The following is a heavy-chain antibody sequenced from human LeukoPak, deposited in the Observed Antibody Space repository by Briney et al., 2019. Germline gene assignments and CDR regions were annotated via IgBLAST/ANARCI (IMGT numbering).Heavy chain of an antibody. CDR3: ALQPGIMMTDGRVVDY. D-gene: IGHD3-16*01. CDR2: IDLADSDI. J-gene: IGHJ4*02. Sequence: GASLKISCQGSGYNFTTYWSGWVRQMPGKGLEWMGIIDLADSDIIYSPSFQGQVTMSADKSINTAYLQWSSLKTSDTATYYCALQPGIMMTDGRVVDYWGQGTLVTVSS. CDR1: GYNFTTYW. V-gene: IGHV5-51*01.